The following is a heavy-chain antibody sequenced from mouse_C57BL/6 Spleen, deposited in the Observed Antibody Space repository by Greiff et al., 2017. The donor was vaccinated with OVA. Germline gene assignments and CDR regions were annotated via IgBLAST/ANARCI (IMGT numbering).Heavy chain of an antibody. D-gene: IGHD1-1*01. V-gene: IGHV1-59*01. CDR3: ARSDYYGSSPYWYFDV. CDR2: IDPSDSYT. CDR1: GYTFTSYW. J-gene: IGHJ1*03. Sequence: VQLQQPGAELVRPGTSVKLSCKASGYTFTSYWMHWVKQRPGQGLEWIGVIDPSDSYTNYNQKFKGKATLTVDTSSSTAYMQLSSLTSEDSAVYSCARSDYYGSSPYWYFDVWGTGTTVTVSS.